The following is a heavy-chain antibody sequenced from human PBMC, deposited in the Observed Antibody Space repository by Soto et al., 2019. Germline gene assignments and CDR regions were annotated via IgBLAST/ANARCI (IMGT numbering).Heavy chain of an antibody. CDR2: ISSSSSYI. Sequence: GGSLRLSCAASGFTFSSYSMNWVRQAPGKRLEWVSSISSSSSYIYYADSVKGRFTISRDNAKNSLYLQMNSLRAEDTAVYYCAREGSTVTNWFDPWGQGTLVTVSS. V-gene: IGHV3-21*01. CDR3: AREGSTVTNWFDP. CDR1: GFTFSSYS. D-gene: IGHD4-4*01. J-gene: IGHJ5*02.